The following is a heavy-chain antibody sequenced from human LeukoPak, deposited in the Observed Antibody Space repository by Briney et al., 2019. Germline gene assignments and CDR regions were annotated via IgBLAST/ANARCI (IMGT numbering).Heavy chain of an antibody. J-gene: IGHJ4*02. D-gene: IGHD2-15*01. Sequence: ASVKVFCKASGYTFTGYNMDWVRQAQEQGLEWMGWINPNSGGTNYAQKFQGRVTMTRDTSISTAYMELSRLRSDDTAVYYCARGYCSGGSCLESDYWGQGTLVTVSS. CDR3: ARGYCSGGSCLESDY. CDR1: GYTFTGYN. V-gene: IGHV1-2*02. CDR2: INPNSGGT.